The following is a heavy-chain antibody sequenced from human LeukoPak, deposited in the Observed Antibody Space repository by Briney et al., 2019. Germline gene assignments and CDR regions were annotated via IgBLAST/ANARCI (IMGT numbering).Heavy chain of an antibody. Sequence: PGGSLRLSCAASGFTFSSYAMSWVRQAPGKGLEWVAFIRFDGSNIYYADSVKGRFTISRDNSKNTLYLQMNSLRAEDTAVYYCAKALKYYDTVTVITDGDYWGQGTLVTVSS. CDR2: IRFDGSNI. J-gene: IGHJ4*02. V-gene: IGHV3-30*02. CDR1: GFTFSSYA. CDR3: AKALKYYDTVTVITDGDY. D-gene: IGHD3-9*01.